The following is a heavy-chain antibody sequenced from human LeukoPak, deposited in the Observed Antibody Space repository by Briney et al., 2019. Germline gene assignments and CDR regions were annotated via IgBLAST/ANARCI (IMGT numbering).Heavy chain of an antibody. J-gene: IGHJ4*02. V-gene: IGHV3-23*01. Sequence: PGGSLRLSCAASGFTFNSYAMSWVRQAPGKGLEWVSSISASGISTYYSDSVKGRFTISRDNSKNTLYLQMNSLRAEDTAVYYCAKGDNDILTGYYNSFDYWGQGTLATVSS. D-gene: IGHD3-9*01. CDR3: AKGDNDILTGYYNSFDY. CDR1: GFTFNSYA. CDR2: ISASGIST.